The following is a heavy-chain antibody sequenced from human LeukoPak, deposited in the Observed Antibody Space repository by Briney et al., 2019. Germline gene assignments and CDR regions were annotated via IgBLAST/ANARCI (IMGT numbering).Heavy chain of an antibody. CDR2: INHSGST. Sequence: SETLSLTCAVYGGSFSGYYWSWIRQPPGKGLEWIGEINHSGSTNYNPSLKSRVTISVDTSKNQFSLKLSSVTAADTAVYYCARVSGGYEPYYFDYWCQGTLVTVSS. CDR3: ARVSGGYEPYYFDY. D-gene: IGHD5-12*01. CDR1: GGSFSGYY. V-gene: IGHV4-34*01. J-gene: IGHJ4*02.